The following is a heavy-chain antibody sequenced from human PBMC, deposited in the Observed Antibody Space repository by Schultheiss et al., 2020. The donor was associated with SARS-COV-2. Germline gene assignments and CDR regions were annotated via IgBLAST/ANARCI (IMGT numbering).Heavy chain of an antibody. V-gene: IGHV3-7*03. CDR1: GFMFSSYW. Sequence: GESLKISCVASGFMFSSYWMSWVRQAPGKGLEWVANIKPDGSEKNYVDSVKGRFTISRDNAKDSLSLQMNSLRSEDTAVYFCARTMGATSFDLWGQGSLVTVSS. J-gene: IGHJ4*02. CDR2: IKPDGSEK. CDR3: ARTMGATSFDL. D-gene: IGHD1-26*01.